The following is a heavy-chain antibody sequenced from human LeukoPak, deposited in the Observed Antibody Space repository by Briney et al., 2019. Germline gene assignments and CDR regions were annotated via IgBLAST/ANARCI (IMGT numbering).Heavy chain of an antibody. CDR3: TRHAGYGDYVDY. J-gene: IGHJ4*02. Sequence: SETLSLTCSVSGGSISGYYWSWIRQPPGQGLEWIGYIYYSGSTNYNPSLKSRVIISRDTSKNQFSLNLSYVTAADTAVYYCTRHAGYGDYVDYWGQGTLVTVSS. V-gene: IGHV4-59*08. CDR2: IYYSGST. D-gene: IGHD4-17*01. CDR1: GGSISGYY.